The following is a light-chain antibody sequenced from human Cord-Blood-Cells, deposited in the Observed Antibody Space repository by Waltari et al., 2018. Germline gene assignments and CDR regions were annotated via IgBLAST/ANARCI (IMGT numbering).Light chain of an antibody. V-gene: IGKV4-1*01. CDR2: WAS. CDR3: QQYYSTPLT. J-gene: IGKJ4*01. Sequence: DIVMTQSPDSLAVSLGERATINCKSSQSVLYSSNNKHYLAWYQQKPGQPPKLLIYWASTRESGVPDRFRGSGYGTDFTLTISSLQAEDVAVYYCQQYYSTPLTFGGGTKVEIK. CDR1: QSVLYSSNNKHY.